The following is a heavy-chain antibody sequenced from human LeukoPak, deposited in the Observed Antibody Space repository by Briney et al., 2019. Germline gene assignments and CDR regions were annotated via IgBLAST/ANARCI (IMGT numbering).Heavy chain of an antibody. V-gene: IGHV3-23*01. D-gene: IGHD3-10*01. CDR2: ISGSGGST. J-gene: IGHJ4*02. Sequence: PGGSLRLSCAASGFTFSSYATSWVRQAPGKGLEWVSAISGSGGSTNYADSVKGRFTISRDNSKNTLYLQMYSLRAEDTAVYYCAKVSYHYYGSGSYVLDYWGQGTLVTVSS. CDR3: AKVSYHYYGSGSYVLDY. CDR1: GFTFSSYA.